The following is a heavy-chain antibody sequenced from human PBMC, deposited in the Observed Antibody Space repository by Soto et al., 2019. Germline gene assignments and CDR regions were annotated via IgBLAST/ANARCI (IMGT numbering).Heavy chain of an antibody. CDR2: IYYSGST. Sequence: SETLSLTCTVSGGSISSCDYYWSWLRQPPVKGLEWIGYIYYSGSTYYNPALETRGTISEDTSKNQCSLNLGSATAADTAVYYCARAPEVLWCGELLNWFDPWGQGTLVNVSS. V-gene: IGHV4-30-4*01. D-gene: IGHD3-10*01. CDR3: ARAPEVLWCGELLNWFDP. J-gene: IGHJ5*02. CDR1: GGSISSCDYY.